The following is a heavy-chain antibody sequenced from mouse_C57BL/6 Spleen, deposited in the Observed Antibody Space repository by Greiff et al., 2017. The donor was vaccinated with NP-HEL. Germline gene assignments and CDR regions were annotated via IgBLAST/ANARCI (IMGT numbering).Heavy chain of an antibody. J-gene: IGHJ1*03. D-gene: IGHD2-4*01. CDR1: GYTFTSYW. CDR3: ARPSSYYDYDGGYWYFDV. CDR2: IDPSDSYT. V-gene: IGHV1-69*01. Sequence: QVQLKQPGAELVMPGASVKLSCKASGYTFTSYWMHWVKQRPGQGLEWIGEIDPSDSYTNYNQKFKGKSTLTVDKSSSTAYMQLSSLTSEDSAVYYRARPSSYYDYDGGYWYFDVWGTGTTVTVSS.